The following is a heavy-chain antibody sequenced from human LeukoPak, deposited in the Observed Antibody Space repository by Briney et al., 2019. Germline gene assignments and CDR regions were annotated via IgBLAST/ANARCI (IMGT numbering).Heavy chain of an antibody. CDR3: ARGRGRGSYSDY. J-gene: IGHJ4*02. V-gene: IGHV1-8*01. CDR1: GYTFTSYD. CDR2: MNPNSGNS. D-gene: IGHD1-26*01. Sequence: ASVKVSGKASGYTFTSYDINWVRQATGQGLEWMGWMNPNSGNSGYAQKFQGRVTMTRNASISTAYMELSSLRSEDTAVYYCARGRGRGSYSDYWGQGTLVTVSS.